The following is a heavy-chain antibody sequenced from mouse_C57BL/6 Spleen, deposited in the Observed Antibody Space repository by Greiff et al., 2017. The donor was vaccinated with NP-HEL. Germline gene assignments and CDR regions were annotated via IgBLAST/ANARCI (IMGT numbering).Heavy chain of an antibody. J-gene: IGHJ3*01. CDR1: GYSITSGYY. V-gene: IGHV3-6*01. CDR2: ISYDGSN. Sequence: EVKLMESGPGLVKPSQSLSLTCSVTGYSITSGYYWNWIRQFPGNKLEWMGYISYDGSNNYNPSLKNRISITRDTSKNQFFLKLNSVTTEDTATYYCAREGGGYSLAYWGQGTLVTVSA. CDR3: AREGGGYSLAY. D-gene: IGHD2-3*01.